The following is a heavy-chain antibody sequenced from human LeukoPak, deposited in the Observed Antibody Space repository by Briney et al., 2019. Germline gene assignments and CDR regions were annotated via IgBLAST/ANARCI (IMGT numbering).Heavy chain of an antibody. Sequence: GGSLRLSCAASGFTFSNYWMSWVRQAPGKGLEWVANIKEDGSEKYFVDSVKGRFTISRDNAKNTLNLQMNSLRAEDTAVYYCAKRGYTYGGHFDYWGQGALVTVSS. V-gene: IGHV3-7*01. D-gene: IGHD5-18*01. CDR2: IKEDGSEK. CDR1: GFTFSNYW. CDR3: AKRGYTYGGHFDY. J-gene: IGHJ4*02.